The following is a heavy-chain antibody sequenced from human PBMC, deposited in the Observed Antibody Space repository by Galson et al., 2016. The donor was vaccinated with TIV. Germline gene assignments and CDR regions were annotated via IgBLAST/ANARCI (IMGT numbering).Heavy chain of an antibody. CDR1: GYTFSKYG. Sequence: SVKVSCKASGYTFSKYGISWVRQAPGQGLEWVGWIGANSGDTNSAQKLQGRVTLATDTSTSTAYMELRSLRSDDTAVYYCARDRGSMTMILVADYYYAMDVWGHGTTVTVSS. V-gene: IGHV1-18*01. CDR3: ARDRGSMTMILVADYYYAMDV. J-gene: IGHJ6*02. CDR2: IGANSGDT. D-gene: IGHD3-22*01.